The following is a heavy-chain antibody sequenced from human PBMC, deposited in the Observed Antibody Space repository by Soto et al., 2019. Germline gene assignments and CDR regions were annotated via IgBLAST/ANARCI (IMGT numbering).Heavy chain of an antibody. J-gene: IGHJ6*02. V-gene: IGHV1-46*01. D-gene: IGHD1-1*01. Sequence: ASVKVSCKASGYTFTSYYMHWVRQAPGQGLEWMGIINPSGGSTSYAQKSQGRVTMTRDTSTSTVYMELSSLRSEDTAVYYCARDRETGTTYYYYYGMDVWGQGTTVTVSS. CDR3: ARDRETGTTYYYYYGMDV. CDR1: GYTFTSYY. CDR2: INPSGGST.